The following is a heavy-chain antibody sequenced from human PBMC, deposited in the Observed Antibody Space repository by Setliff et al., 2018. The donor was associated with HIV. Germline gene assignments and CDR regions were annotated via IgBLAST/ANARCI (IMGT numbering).Heavy chain of an antibody. CDR2: ISYDGSNK. J-gene: IGHJ6*03. D-gene: IGHD2-15*01. CDR1: GFTFSSYG. CDR3: AKSLEHCSGGSCYSYYYYMDV. Sequence: GGSLRPSCAASGFTFSSYGMHRVRQAPGRGLEWGAVISYDGSNKYYADSVKGRFTISRDNSKNTLYLQMNSLRAEDTAVYYCAKSLEHCSGGSCYSYYYYMDVWGKGTTVTVS. V-gene: IGHV3-30*18.